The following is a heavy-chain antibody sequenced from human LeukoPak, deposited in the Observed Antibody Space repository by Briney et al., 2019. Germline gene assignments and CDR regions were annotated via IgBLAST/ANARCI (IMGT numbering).Heavy chain of an antibody. CDR2: INHSGST. D-gene: IGHD2-2*01. V-gene: IGHV4-34*01. J-gene: IGHJ3*02. CDR3: AGGRYCSSTSCFPIRGDDSFDI. CDR1: GGSFSGYY. Sequence: PSETLSLTCAVYGGSFSGYYWSWIRQPPGKGLEWIGEINHSGSTNYNPSLKSRVTISVDTSKNQFSLKLSSVTAADTAVYYCAGGRYCSSTSCFPIRGDDSFDIWGQGTMVTASS.